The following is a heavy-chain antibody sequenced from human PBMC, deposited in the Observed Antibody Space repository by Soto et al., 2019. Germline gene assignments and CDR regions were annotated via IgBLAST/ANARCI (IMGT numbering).Heavy chain of an antibody. CDR3: ARDQRIAARFTDHNWFDP. CDR1: GYTFTSYY. Sequence: ASVKVSCKASGYTFTSYYMHWVRQAPGQGLEWMGIINPSGGSTSYAQKFQGRVTMTRDTSTSTVYMELSSLRSEDTAVYYCARDQRIAARFTDHNWFDPWGQGTLVTVPQ. V-gene: IGHV1-46*01. CDR2: INPSGGST. J-gene: IGHJ5*02. D-gene: IGHD6-6*01.